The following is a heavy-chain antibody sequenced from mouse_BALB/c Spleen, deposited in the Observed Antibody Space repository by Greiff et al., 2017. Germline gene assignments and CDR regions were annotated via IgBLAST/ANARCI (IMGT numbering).Heavy chain of an antibody. J-gene: IGHJ3*01. CDR2: ISSGGST. CDR1: GFTFSSYA. V-gene: IGHV5-6-5*01. Sequence: EVHLVESGGGLVKPGGSLKLSCAASGFTFSSYAMSWVRQTPEKRLEWVASISSGGSTYYPDSVKGRFTISRDNARNILYLQMSSLRSEDTAMYYCAREVPGGFAYWGQGTLVTVSA. CDR3: AREVPGGFAY. D-gene: IGHD4-1*01.